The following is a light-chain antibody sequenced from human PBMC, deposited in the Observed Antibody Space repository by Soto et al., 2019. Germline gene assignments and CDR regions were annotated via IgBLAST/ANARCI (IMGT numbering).Light chain of an antibody. J-gene: IGLJ2*01. Sequence: QSVLTQPPSVSGAPGQRVTIPCTGSSSNIGTYYDVHWYQQLPGAAPRLLIYANSNRPSGVPDRFSASKSGTSASLAITGLQAEDEADYYCQSYDSSLSAVVFGGGTQLTVL. CDR2: ANS. CDR3: QSYDSSLSAVV. CDR1: SSNIGTYYD. V-gene: IGLV1-40*01.